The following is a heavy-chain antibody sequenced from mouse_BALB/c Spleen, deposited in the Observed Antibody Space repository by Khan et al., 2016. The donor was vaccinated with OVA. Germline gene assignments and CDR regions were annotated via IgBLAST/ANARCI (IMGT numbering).Heavy chain of an antibody. CDR2: INYSGNT. CDR3: ARKDYYDYDPFPY. V-gene: IGHV3-2*02. Sequence: EVQLVESGPGLVKPSQSLSLTCTVTGYSITSEYAWNWIRQFPGNKLEWMGYINYSGNTRFNPSLKSRTSITRDPSKNQFFLQLNSVTTEDTATYYCARKDYYDYDPFPYWGQGTLVTVSA. D-gene: IGHD2-4*01. CDR1: GYSITSEYA. J-gene: IGHJ3*01.